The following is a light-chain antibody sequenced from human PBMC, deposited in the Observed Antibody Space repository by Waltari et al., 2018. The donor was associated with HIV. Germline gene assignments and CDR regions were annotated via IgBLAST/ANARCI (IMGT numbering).Light chain of an antibody. Sequence: QSALTQPASVSGSPGQSITISCTGTSSDIGRYNYVSWHQHHPGRAPKLIIFEVSNRPSGVSNRFSGSKSGNTASLIISGLLAEDDADYYCSSYTSGTTWVFGGGTKLTVL. CDR2: EVS. J-gene: IGLJ3*02. V-gene: IGLV2-14*01. CDR3: SSYTSGTTWV. CDR1: SSDIGRYNY.